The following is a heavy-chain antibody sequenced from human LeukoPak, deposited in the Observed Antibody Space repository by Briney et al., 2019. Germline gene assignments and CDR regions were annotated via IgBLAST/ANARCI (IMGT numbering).Heavy chain of an antibody. Sequence: GGSLRLSCAASGFIFSDYYMSWIRQATGKGLEWVSYISSSGSTIYYADSVKGPFTISRDNAKNSLYLQMNSLRAEDTAVYYCARGTVAHYGMDVWGQGTTVTVSS. CDR2: ISSSGSTI. CDR1: GFIFSDYY. V-gene: IGHV3-11*01. CDR3: ARGTVAHYGMDV. D-gene: IGHD6-19*01. J-gene: IGHJ6*02.